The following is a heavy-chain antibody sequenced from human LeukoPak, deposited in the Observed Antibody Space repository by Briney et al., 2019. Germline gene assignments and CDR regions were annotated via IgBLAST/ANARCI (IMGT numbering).Heavy chain of an antibody. Sequence: GSLVKLSCKASVGTFSSYAISSGGQAPGHGRGWMGGIISIFGTANYAQKFQGRVTITTDESTSTAYMELSSLRSEDTAVYYCAREFEWFDPWGQGTLVTVYS. D-gene: IGHD3-16*01. CDR1: VGTFSSYA. J-gene: IGHJ5*02. CDR2: IISIFGTA. CDR3: AREFEWFDP. V-gene: IGHV1-69*05.